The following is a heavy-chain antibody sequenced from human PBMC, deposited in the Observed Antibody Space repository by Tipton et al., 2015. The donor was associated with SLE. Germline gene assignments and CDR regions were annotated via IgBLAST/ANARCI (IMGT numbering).Heavy chain of an antibody. CDR1: GYSISSGHY. CDR3: ARTLPDSSGLAFDH. CDR2: IFTRGST. D-gene: IGHD3-22*01. J-gene: IGHJ4*02. Sequence: LRLSCTVSGYSISSGHYWSWIRQPAGKGLEWIGRIFTRGSTNENLSLKSRVTISKDTSKNQFSLNLSSVTAADTAVYYCARTLPDSSGLAFDHWGQGILVTVSS. V-gene: IGHV4-61*02.